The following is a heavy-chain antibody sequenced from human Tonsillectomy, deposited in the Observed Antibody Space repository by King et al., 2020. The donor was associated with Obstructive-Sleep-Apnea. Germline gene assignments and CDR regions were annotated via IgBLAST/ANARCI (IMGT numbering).Heavy chain of an antibody. Sequence: VQLQESGPGLVKPSETLYLTCTVSGGSISSYHWSWIRQPPGKGLEWIGYIDYSGGTNYNPSLKSRVTISVDTSKNQFSLKLSSVTAADAAVYYCARVGVDYDILTGHNRHRDWFDPWGQGTLVTVSS. J-gene: IGHJ5*02. CDR3: ARVGVDYDILTGHNRHRDWFDP. CDR1: GGSISSYH. D-gene: IGHD3-9*01. V-gene: IGHV4-59*01. CDR2: IDYSGGT.